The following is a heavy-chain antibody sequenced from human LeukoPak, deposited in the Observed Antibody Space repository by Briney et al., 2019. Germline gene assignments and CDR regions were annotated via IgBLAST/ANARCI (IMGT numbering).Heavy chain of an antibody. D-gene: IGHD3-22*01. V-gene: IGHV4-59*11. Sequence: SETLSLTCTVSGGSISSHYWSWIRQPPGKGLEWIGYIYYSGSTNYNPSLKSRVTISVDTSKNQFSLKLSSVTAADTAVYYCARGVVRGYFYYYYMDVWGKGTTVTVSS. CDR3: ARGVVRGYFYYYYMDV. J-gene: IGHJ6*03. CDR1: GGSISSHY. CDR2: IYYSGST.